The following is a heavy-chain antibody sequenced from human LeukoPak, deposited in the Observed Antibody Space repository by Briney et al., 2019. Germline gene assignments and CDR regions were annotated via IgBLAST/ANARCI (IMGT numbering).Heavy chain of an antibody. CDR2: ITADGGGT. CDR3: VKEDHYGDYVQIDH. J-gene: IGHJ4*02. Sequence: GGSLRLSCAASGISFGSSVMSWVRQAPGKGLEWVSAITADGGGTNHADPVKGRFTISRDNSKSTLYLQMNSLRAEDTAVYYCVKEDHYGDYVQIDHWGQGTLVTVSS. V-gene: IGHV3-23*01. CDR1: GISFGSSV. D-gene: IGHD4-17*01.